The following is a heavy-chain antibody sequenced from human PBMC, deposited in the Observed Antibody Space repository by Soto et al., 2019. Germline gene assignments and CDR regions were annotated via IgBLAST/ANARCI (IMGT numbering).Heavy chain of an antibody. J-gene: IGHJ6*02. Sequence: PGGSLRLSFAASGFTFSSYAMSWVRQAPGKGLEWVSAISGSGGSTYYADSVKGRFTISRDNSKNTLYLQMNSLRAEDTAVYYCAKGSSRNYYYYGMDVWGQGTTVTVSS. V-gene: IGHV3-23*01. CDR1: GFTFSSYA. CDR2: ISGSGGST. CDR3: AKGSSRNYYYYGMDV. D-gene: IGHD1-26*01.